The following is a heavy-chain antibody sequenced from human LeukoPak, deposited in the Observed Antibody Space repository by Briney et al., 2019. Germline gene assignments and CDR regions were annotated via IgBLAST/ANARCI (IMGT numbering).Heavy chain of an antibody. Sequence: GESLKISCRGSGYSFTSYWISWVRQMPGKGLEWMGRIDPSDSYTNYSPSFQGHVTISADKSISTAYLQWSSLKASDTAMYYCARPSSGWYVLDYWGQGTLVTVSS. J-gene: IGHJ4*02. D-gene: IGHD6-19*01. V-gene: IGHV5-10-1*01. CDR2: IDPSDSYT. CDR1: GYSFTSYW. CDR3: ARPSSGWYVLDY.